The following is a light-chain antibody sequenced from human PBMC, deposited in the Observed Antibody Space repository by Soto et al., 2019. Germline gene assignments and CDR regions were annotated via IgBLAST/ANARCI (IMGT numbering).Light chain of an antibody. Sequence: DIQMTHSPSSLSASVVDRLTITFRSSQSISSWLALYQQKPGKAPKLLIYAASSLQSGVPSRFSVSGSGTDISLPITSLQPHDAATNYCQQHHNYYPWTFGQGTKVDIK. CDR2: AAS. CDR3: QQHHNYYPWT. CDR1: QSISSW. J-gene: IGKJ1*01. V-gene: IGKV1-5*01.